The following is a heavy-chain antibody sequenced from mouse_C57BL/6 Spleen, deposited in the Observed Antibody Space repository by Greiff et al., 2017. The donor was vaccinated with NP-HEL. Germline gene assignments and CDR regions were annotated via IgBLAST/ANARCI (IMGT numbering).Heavy chain of an antibody. CDR2: ISRGSSTI. Sequence: VQLKESGGGLVKPGGSLKLSCAASGFTFSDYGMHWVRQAPEKGLEWVAYISRGSSTIYYADTVKGRFTISRDNAKNTLFLQMTSLRSEDTAMYYCARGDYYDYDWFAYWGQGTLVTVSA. J-gene: IGHJ3*01. D-gene: IGHD2-4*01. V-gene: IGHV5-17*01. CDR3: ARGDYYDYDWFAY. CDR1: GFTFSDYG.